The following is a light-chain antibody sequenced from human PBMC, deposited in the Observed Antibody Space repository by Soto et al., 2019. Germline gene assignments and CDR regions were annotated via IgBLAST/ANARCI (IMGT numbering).Light chain of an antibody. CDR1: HSVSNK. V-gene: IGKV3-15*01. Sequence: EVVMRQSPATLSVSPGETATLSCRARHSVSNKLAWYQQRPGQAPRLLIYAADTRATGIPDRFSGSGSGREFTLTISRLQSEDFAVYYCQQYNNGPPWTFGQGTKVEVK. CDR2: AAD. J-gene: IGKJ1*01. CDR3: QQYNNGPPWT.